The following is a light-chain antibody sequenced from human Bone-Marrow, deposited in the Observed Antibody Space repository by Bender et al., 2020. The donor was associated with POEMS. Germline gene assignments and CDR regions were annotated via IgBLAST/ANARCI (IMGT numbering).Light chain of an antibody. Sequence: SYEVTQLPSVSVSPGQTASITCSGDDLGDKYFAWYQQKPGQSPVLVIYQDTKRPSGIPERFSGSNSGNTATLTISGTQAMDEADYYCQAWDTYSVIFGGGTKLTVL. J-gene: IGLJ2*01. CDR2: QDT. V-gene: IGLV3-1*01. CDR3: QAWDTYSVI. CDR1: DLGDKY.